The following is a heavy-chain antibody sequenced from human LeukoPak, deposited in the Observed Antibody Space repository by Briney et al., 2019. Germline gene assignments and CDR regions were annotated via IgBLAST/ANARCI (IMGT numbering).Heavy chain of an antibody. V-gene: IGHV1-69*05. CDR3: ASAYGDYEPGDY. Sequence: SVKVSCKASGGTFSSYAISWVRPAPGQGLEWMGGIIPIFGTANYAQKFQGRVTITTDESTSTAYMELSSLRSEDTAVYYCASAYGDYEPGDYWGQGTLVTVSS. D-gene: IGHD4-17*01. CDR2: IIPIFGTA. CDR1: GGTFSSYA. J-gene: IGHJ4*02.